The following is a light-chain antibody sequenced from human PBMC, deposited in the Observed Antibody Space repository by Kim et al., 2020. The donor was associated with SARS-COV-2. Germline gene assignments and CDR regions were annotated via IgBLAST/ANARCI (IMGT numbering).Light chain of an antibody. CDR3: LQHNSYPFT. Sequence: ASVGYRVTITCPAIQDIENDLGWYQQKPGKAPTRLIFTASTLQSGVPSTFCGSGSGTKFTLTISSLQPEDFATYYCLQHNSYPFTFGPGTKVDIK. CDR1: QDIEND. V-gene: IGKV1-17*01. CDR2: TAS. J-gene: IGKJ3*01.